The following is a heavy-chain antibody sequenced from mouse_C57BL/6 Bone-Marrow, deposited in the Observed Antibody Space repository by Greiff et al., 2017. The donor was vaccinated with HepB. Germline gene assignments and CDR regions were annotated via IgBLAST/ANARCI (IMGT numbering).Heavy chain of an antibody. Sequence: DVKLQESGPELVKPGASVKISCKASGYSFTGYYMNWVKQSPEKSLEWIGEINPSTGGTTYNQKFKAKATLTVDKSSSTAYMQLKSLTSEDSAVYYCASGWAFDYWGQGTTLTVSS. CDR3: ASGWAFDY. V-gene: IGHV1-42*01. CDR2: INPSTGGT. D-gene: IGHD3-3*01. J-gene: IGHJ2*01. CDR1: GYSFTGYY.